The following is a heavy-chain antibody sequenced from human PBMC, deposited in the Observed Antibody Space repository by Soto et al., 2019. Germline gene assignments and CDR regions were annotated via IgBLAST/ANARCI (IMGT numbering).Heavy chain of an antibody. CDR2: IWYDGSNK. Sequence: GGSLRLSCAASGFTFSSYGMHWVRQAPGKGLEWVAVIWYDGSNKYYADSVKGRFTISRDNSKNTLYLQMNSLRAEDTAVYYCARARSSPDVGAPNYGSGSHYYYYMDVWGKGTTVTVSS. D-gene: IGHD3-10*01. V-gene: IGHV3-33*01. J-gene: IGHJ6*03. CDR3: ARARSSPDVGAPNYGSGSHYYYYMDV. CDR1: GFTFSSYG.